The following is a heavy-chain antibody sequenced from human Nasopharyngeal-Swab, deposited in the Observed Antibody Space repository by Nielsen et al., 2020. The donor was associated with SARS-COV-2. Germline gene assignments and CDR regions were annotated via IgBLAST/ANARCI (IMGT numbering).Heavy chain of an antibody. V-gene: IGHV1-69*04. CDR1: GGTFSSYA. CDR2: IIPILGIA. D-gene: IGHD3-22*01. CDR3: ARGHSSGPPLTDY. J-gene: IGHJ4*02. Sequence: SVKVSCKASGGTFSSYAISWVRQAPGQGLEWMGRIIPILGIANYAQKFQGRVTITADKSTSTAYMELSSLRSEDTAVYYCARGHSSGPPLTDYWGQGTLVTVSS.